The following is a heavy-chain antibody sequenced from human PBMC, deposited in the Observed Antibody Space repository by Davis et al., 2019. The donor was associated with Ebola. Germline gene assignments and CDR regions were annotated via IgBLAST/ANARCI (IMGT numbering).Heavy chain of an antibody. Sequence: AASVKVSCKASGYTFTSYGISWVRQAPGQGLEWMGWISSYIGNTNCAQKLQGRVTMTTDTSTSTAYMGLRRLRSDDTAVYYCARDLYSSGWYAEEAFDIWGQGTMVTVSS. D-gene: IGHD6-19*01. V-gene: IGHV1-18*01. CDR1: GYTFTSYG. J-gene: IGHJ3*02. CDR3: ARDLYSSGWYAEEAFDI. CDR2: ISSYIGNT.